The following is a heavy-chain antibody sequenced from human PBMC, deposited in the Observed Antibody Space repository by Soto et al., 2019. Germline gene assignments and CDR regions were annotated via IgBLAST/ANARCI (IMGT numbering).Heavy chain of an antibody. CDR2: ISYDGSNK. J-gene: IGHJ4*02. CDR3: AKDRYCSSGSCYYFDY. CDR1: GFTFSSYG. Sequence: PGVSLRLSCAASGFTFSSYGMHWVRQAPGKGLEWVAVISYDGSNKYYADSVKGRFTISRDNSKNTLYLQMNSLRAEDTAVYYCAKDRYCSSGSCYYFDYWGQGTLVTVSS. D-gene: IGHD2-15*01. V-gene: IGHV3-30*18.